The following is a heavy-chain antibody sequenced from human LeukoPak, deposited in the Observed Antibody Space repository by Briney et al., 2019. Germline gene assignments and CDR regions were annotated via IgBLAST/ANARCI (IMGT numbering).Heavy chain of an antibody. CDR3: ARWVATIRNWFDP. J-gene: IGHJ5*02. CDR2: IYYSGST. D-gene: IGHD5-24*01. Sequence: ASETLSLTCTVSGGSTSSYYWSWIRQPPGKGLEWIGYIYYSGSTNYNPSLKSRVTISVDTSKNQFSLKLSSVTAADTAVYYCARWVATIRNWFDPWGQGTLVTVSS. CDR1: GGSTSSYY. V-gene: IGHV4-59*01.